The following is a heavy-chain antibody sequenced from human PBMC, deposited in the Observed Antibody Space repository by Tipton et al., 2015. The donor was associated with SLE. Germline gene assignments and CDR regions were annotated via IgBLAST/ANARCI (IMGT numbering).Heavy chain of an antibody. Sequence: TLSLTCTVSGGSISSGYYWGWIRQPPGKGLEWIGSIYHSGSTYYNPSLKSRVTISVDTSKNQFSLKLSSLTAADTAVYYCARGGAVGFDYWGQGTLVTVSS. CDR1: GGSISSGYY. V-gene: IGHV4-38-2*02. D-gene: IGHD6-19*01. J-gene: IGHJ4*02. CDR3: ARGGAVGFDY. CDR2: IYHSGST.